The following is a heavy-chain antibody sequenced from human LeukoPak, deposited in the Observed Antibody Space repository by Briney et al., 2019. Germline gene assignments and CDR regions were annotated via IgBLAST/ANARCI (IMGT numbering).Heavy chain of an antibody. CDR1: GYIFTSYY. CDR3: ARVRHYCTNGVCFSESQFYYYGMDV. CDR2: INPSGGST. J-gene: IGHJ6*02. Sequence: ASVKVSCKTSGYIFTSYYMHWVRQAPGQGLEWMGIINPSGGSTSYAQKFQGRVTMTRDTSTTTVYMELSSLRSEDTAVYYCARVRHYCTNGVCFSESQFYYYGMDVWGQGTTVTVSS. D-gene: IGHD2-8*01. V-gene: IGHV1-46*01.